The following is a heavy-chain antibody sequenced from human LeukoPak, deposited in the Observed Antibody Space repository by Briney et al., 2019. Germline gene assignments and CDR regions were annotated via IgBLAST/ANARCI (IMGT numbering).Heavy chain of an antibody. CDR3: ARGLRSTNWFDP. J-gene: IGHJ5*02. V-gene: IGHV3-30*03. CDR1: GFTFSSYG. CDR2: ISYDGSNK. Sequence: PGGSLRLSCAASGFTFSSYGMHWVHQAPGKGLEWVAVISYDGSNKYYADSVKGRFTISRDNSKNTLYLQMNSLRAEDTAVYYCARGLRSTNWFDPWGQGTLVTVSS.